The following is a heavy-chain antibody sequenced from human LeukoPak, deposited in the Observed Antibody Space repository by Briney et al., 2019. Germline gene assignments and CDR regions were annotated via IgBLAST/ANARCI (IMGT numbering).Heavy chain of an antibody. CDR3: ARGLTYNWNWFDP. D-gene: IGHD1-20*01. V-gene: IGHV1-2*02. Sequence: ASVKVSCKASGYTFTGYYIHWVRQAPGQGLEWMGWINPNSGGTNYAQKFQGRVSVTRDTSISTAYMELSRLRSDDTAVYYCARGLTYNWNWFDPWGQGTLVTVSS. J-gene: IGHJ5*02. CDR2: INPNSGGT. CDR1: GYTFTGYY.